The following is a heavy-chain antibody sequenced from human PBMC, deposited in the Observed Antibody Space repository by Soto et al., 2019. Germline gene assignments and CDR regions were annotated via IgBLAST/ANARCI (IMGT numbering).Heavy chain of an antibody. CDR2: ISAYNSNT. V-gene: IGHV1-18*01. CDR3: ARDSPYSSSWYVFDWFDP. J-gene: IGHJ5*02. Sequence: ASVKVSCKASGYTFTSSGISWVRQAPGQGREWMGWISAYNSNTNYAQKLQGRVTMTTDTSTSTAYMELRSLRSDDTAVYYCARDSPYSSSWYVFDWFDPWGQGTLVTVSS. CDR1: GYTFTSSG. D-gene: IGHD6-13*01.